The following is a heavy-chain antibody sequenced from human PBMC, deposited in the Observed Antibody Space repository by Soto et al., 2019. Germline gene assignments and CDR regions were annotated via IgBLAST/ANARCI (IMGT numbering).Heavy chain of an antibody. D-gene: IGHD3-10*01. CDR2: IYYDGST. V-gene: IGHV4-31*02. CDR3: ARDKGGAALKGSGMDV. CDR1: GGSIGSRDYY. Sequence: QVQVQESGPGLVKPSQTLSLKCSVSGGSIGSRDYYWSWIRQHPEKGLEWIGSIYYDGSTDYNPSLRGRPTMSLDTSMNEFSLKLTSVTAADTAVYYCARDKGGAALKGSGMDVRGQGTTVTVS. J-gene: IGHJ6*02.